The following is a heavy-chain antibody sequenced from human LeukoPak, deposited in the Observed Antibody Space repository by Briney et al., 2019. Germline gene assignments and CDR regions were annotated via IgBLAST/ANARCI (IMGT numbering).Heavy chain of an antibody. J-gene: IGHJ3*02. CDR1: GGSISSGGYS. V-gene: IGHV4-30-2*01. CDR2: IYHSGST. Sequence: PSQTLSLTCAVSGGSISSGGYSWSWIRQPPGKGLVWIGYIYHSGSTYYNPSLKSRVTISVDRSKNQFSLKLSSVTAADTAVYYCARDRGYSYGNAFDIWGQGTMVTVSS. D-gene: IGHD5-18*01. CDR3: ARDRGYSYGNAFDI.